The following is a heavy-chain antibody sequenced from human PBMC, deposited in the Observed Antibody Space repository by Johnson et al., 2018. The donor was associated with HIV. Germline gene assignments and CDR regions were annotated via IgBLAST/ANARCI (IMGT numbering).Heavy chain of an antibody. J-gene: IGHJ3*02. D-gene: IGHD1-7*01. CDR1: GFTFSNAW. CDR3: TTDQVGRNYGGKYHI. V-gene: IGHV3-15*01. Sequence: VQLVESGGGLVKPGGSLRLSCAASGFTFSNAWMNWVRQAPGKGLEWVGLIKSITAGGTTEYAAPVKGNVSISRDDSKNTLYLQMKSLKSEDTAVYYCTTDQVGRNYGGKYHIWGQGTMVTVSS. CDR2: IKSITAGGTT.